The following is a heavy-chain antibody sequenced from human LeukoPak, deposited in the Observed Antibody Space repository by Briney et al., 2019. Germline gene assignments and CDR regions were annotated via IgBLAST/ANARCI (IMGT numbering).Heavy chain of an antibody. V-gene: IGHV3-7*01. Sequence: PGGSLRLSCAASGFTFSGSWMSWVRQAPGKGLEWVATIKGDGSGKFHVDSVKGRFAISRDDAKSSLFLQMDSLRSEDTAVYYCTKNTHGYWGQGTLVTVSS. D-gene: IGHD1/OR15-1a*01. CDR1: GFTFSGSW. J-gene: IGHJ4*02. CDR2: IKGDGSGK. CDR3: TKNTHGY.